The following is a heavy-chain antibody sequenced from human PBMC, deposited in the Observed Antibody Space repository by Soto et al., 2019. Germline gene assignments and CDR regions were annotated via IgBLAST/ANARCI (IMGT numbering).Heavy chain of an antibody. D-gene: IGHD6-13*01. Sequence: GGSLRLSCVASGFTFSTYTMSWVRQAPGKGLEWVSVISGSGGSTYYADSVKGRFTISRDNSKNTMYLQMSSLRVEDTAVYYCAKPMAAAGRSYYYYGVDVWGQGTTVTVSS. CDR1: GFTFSTYT. CDR3: AKPMAAAGRSYYYYGVDV. J-gene: IGHJ6*02. CDR2: ISGSGGST. V-gene: IGHV3-23*01.